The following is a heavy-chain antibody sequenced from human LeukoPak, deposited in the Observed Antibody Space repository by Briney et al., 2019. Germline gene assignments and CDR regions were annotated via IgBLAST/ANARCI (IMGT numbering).Heavy chain of an antibody. D-gene: IGHD4-17*01. J-gene: IGHJ2*01. CDR1: GFIFSSYN. CDR2: ISSRSRDV. CDR3: ASTIVTTVYPPGWYFDL. V-gene: IGHV3-21*06. Sequence: GSLRLSCAASGFIFSSYNMNWVRQAPGKGLEWVSSISSRSRDVYYADSVKGRFTISRDNTKSSLFLQMDSLRAEDTAVYYCASTIVTTVYPPGWYFDLWGRGTQVTDSS.